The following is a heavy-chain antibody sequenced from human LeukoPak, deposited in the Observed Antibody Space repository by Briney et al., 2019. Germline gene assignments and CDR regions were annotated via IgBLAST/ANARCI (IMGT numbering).Heavy chain of an antibody. V-gene: IGHV4-34*01. CDR2: INHSGST. CDR1: GGSFSGYY. CDR3: ARDSGGSYFN. J-gene: IGHJ4*02. Sequence: KPSETLSLTCAVYGGSFSGYYWSWIRQPPGKGLEWIGEINHSGSTNYNPSLKSRVTISVDTSKNQFSLKLSSVTAADTAVYYCARDSGGSYFNWGQGTLVTVSS. D-gene: IGHD1-26*01.